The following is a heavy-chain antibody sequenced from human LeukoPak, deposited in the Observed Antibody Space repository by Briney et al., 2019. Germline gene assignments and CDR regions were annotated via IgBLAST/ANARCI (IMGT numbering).Heavy chain of an antibody. CDR3: ARRRLQLWFTY. J-gene: IGHJ4*02. D-gene: IGHD5-18*01. CDR1: GGSFSGYY. CDR2: INHSGST. V-gene: IGHV4-34*01. Sequence: PSETLSLTCAVYGGSFSGYYWSWIRQPPGKGLEGMGEINHSGSTNYNPSLQSRVTIPVDTSKNQFSLKLSSVPAADTAVYYCARRRLQLWFTYWGQGTLVTVSS.